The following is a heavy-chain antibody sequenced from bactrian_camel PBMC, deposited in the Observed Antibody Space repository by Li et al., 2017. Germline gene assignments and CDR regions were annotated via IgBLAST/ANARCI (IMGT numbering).Heavy chain of an antibody. Sequence: HVQLVESGGGSVQAGGSLRLSCAAFGHTSSTKCMGWFRQAPGKERERVAAIYTGDGNTYYADSVKGRFTISRDNGRNTLYLQMDSLKPGYTAMYYCAASIYWFEQSRSLVPAEYDAWGQGTQVTVS. J-gene: IGHJ4*01. CDR1: GHTSSTKC. V-gene: IGHV3S54*01. CDR2: IYTGDGNT. D-gene: IGHD3*01. CDR3: AASIYWFEQSRSLVPAEYDA.